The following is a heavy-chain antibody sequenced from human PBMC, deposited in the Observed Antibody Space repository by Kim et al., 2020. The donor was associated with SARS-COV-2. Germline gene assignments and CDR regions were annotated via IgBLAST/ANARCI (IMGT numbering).Heavy chain of an antibody. CDR3: ASGRDGYPKGYRPFDY. D-gene: IGHD2-15*01. CDR2: IYYSGST. V-gene: IGHV4-39*01. Sequence: SETLSLTCTVSGGSISSSSYYWGWIRQPPGKGLEWIGSIYYSGSTYYNPSLKSRVTISVDTSKNQFSLKLSSVTAADTAVYYCASGRDGYPKGYRPFDYWGQRNLLTVSS. J-gene: IGHJ4*02. CDR1: GGSISSSSYY.